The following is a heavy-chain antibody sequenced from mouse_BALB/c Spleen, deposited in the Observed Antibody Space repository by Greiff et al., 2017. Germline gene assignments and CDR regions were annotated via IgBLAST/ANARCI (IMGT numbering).Heavy chain of an antibody. CDR3: ARVYGSSYYFDY. Sequence: EVQLQESGPGLVKPSQSLSLTCSVTGYSITSGYYWTWIRQFPGNKLEWMGYISYDGSNNYNPSLKNRISITRDTSKNQFFLKLNSVTTEDTATYYCARVYGSSYYFDYWGQGTTLTVSS. V-gene: IGHV3-6*02. CDR2: ISYDGSN. D-gene: IGHD1-1*01. J-gene: IGHJ2*01. CDR1: GYSITSGYY.